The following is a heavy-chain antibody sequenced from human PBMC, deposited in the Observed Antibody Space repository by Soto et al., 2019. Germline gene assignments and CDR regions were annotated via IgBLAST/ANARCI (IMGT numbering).Heavy chain of an antibody. D-gene: IGHD2-2*01. V-gene: IGHV3-21*01. J-gene: IGHJ6*02. CDR2: SSSSGTYI. CDR3: PRQPSDCSSTSCWGYYALDV. Sequence: PGGSLRLSCAASGFTFSTYSMNWVRQAPGKGLEWVSSSSSSGTYIHYADSLKGRFTISRDNAKNSLYLQMMSLRAEVTAVNYCPRQPSDCSSTSCWGYYALDVWGQGKTVTV. CDR1: GFTFSTYS.